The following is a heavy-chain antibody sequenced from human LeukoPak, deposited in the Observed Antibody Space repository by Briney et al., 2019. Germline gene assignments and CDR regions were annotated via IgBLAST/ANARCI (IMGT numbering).Heavy chain of an antibody. V-gene: IGHV1-2*02. Sequence: ASVKVSCKASGYTFTGYYMHWVRQAPGQGLEWMGWINPNSGGTNYAQKFQGRVTMTRDTSISTAYMELSRLRSDDTAVYYCARDWSGYSGFDYWGQGTLVTVSS. CDR1: GYTFTGYY. J-gene: IGHJ4*02. CDR2: INPNSGGT. D-gene: IGHD3-3*01. CDR3: ARDWSGYSGFDY.